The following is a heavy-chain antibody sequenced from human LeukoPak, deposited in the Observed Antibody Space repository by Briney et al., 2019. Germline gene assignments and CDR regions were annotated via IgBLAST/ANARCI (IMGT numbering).Heavy chain of an antibody. J-gene: IGHJ3*02. Sequence: SETLSLTCTVSGGSISSYYWSWIRQPPGKGLEWIGYIYYSGSTNYNPSLKSRVTISVDTSKNQFSLKLSSVTAADTAVYYCARWEGSSSPSGALDIWGQGTMVTVSS. CDR2: IYYSGST. V-gene: IGHV4-59*08. CDR1: GGSISSYY. CDR3: ARWEGSSSPSGALDI. D-gene: IGHD6-13*01.